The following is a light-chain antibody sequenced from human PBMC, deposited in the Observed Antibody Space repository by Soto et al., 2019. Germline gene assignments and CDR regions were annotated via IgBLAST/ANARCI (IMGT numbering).Light chain of an antibody. Sequence: DIQMTQSPSTLSASLGDRVTITCRASQSISSWLAWYKQKPGKAPKLLIYKAYNLESGVPSRFSGSGSGKEFTLTNSSLQPDDFATYYCQQYNSYSWTFGQGTKVESK. CDR2: KAY. CDR1: QSISSW. J-gene: IGKJ1*01. CDR3: QQYNSYSWT. V-gene: IGKV1-5*03.